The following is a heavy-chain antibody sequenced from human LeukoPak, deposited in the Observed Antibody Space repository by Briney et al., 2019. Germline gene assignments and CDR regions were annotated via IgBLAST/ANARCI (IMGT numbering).Heavy chain of an antibody. J-gene: IGHJ6*02. CDR3: ARALRGSTIFGVVEFYYYYGMDV. Sequence: KPSETLSLTCAVYGGSFRGYYWSWIRQPPGKGLEWIGEINHSGSTNYNPSLKSRVTISVDTSKNQFSLKLSSVTAADTAVYYCARALRGSTIFGVVEFYYYYGMDVWGQGTTVTVSS. CDR1: GGSFRGYY. CDR2: INHSGST. D-gene: IGHD3-3*01. V-gene: IGHV4-34*01.